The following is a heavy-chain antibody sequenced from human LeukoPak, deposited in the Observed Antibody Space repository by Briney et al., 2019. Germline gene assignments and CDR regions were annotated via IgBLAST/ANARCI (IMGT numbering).Heavy chain of an antibody. J-gene: IGHJ4*02. CDR1: GFAFSRYS. Sequence: PGGSLRLSCAASGFAFSRYSMNWVRQAPGKGLEWVASINSDSLYIYYADSVRGRFTISRDNSKGTVYLQMNSLRPEDTAVYYCAKDDAWLQYGNWGRGTLVTVSS. D-gene: IGHD5-24*01. CDR2: INSDSLYI. CDR3: AKDDAWLQYGN. V-gene: IGHV3-21*04.